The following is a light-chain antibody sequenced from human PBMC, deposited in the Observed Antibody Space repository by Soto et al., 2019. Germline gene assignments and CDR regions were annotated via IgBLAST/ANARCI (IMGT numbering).Light chain of an antibody. Sequence: EIVMTQSPANMSVSPGERVAVSCRASRPVRSNLAWYQQKPGQPPRLLIYGSSTRATGIPARFSGSGSGTEFTLTVTSLQSADIAGYYCQQYNDWLYSFGQGTKVDIK. CDR1: RPVRSN. J-gene: IGKJ2*03. V-gene: IGKV3-15*01. CDR3: QQYNDWLYS. CDR2: GSS.